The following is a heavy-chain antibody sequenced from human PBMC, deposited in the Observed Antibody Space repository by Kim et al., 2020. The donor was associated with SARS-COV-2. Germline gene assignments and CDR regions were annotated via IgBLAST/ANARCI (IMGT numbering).Heavy chain of an antibody. J-gene: IGHJ6*02. D-gene: IGHD3-10*01. V-gene: IGHV1-69*04. CDR2: IIPILGIA. CDR1: GGTFSSYA. CDR3: ARDFGGMYYYGSGSYLDYYDYGMDV. Sequence: SVKVSCKSSGGTFSSYAISWVRQAPGQGLEWMGRIIPILGIANYAQKFQGRVTITADKSTSTAYMELSSLRSEDTAVYYCARDFGGMYYYGSGSYLDYYDYGMDVWGQGTTVTVAS.